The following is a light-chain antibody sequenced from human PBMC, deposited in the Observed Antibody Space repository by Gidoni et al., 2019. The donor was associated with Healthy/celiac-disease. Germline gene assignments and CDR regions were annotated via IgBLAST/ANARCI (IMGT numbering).Light chain of an antibody. CDR3: QQYGSSSVNT. CDR2: GAS. CDR1: QSVSSSY. V-gene: IGKV3-20*01. J-gene: IGKJ2*01. Sequence: IVLTQSPGTLSLSPGDRATLSCRASQSVSSSYLAWYQQKPGQAPRLLIYGASSRATGIPDRFSGSGSGTDFTLTISRLEPEDFAVYYCQQYGSSSVNTFGQGTKLEIK.